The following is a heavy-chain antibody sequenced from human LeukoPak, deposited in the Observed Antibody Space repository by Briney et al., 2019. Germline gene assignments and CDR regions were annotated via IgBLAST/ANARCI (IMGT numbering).Heavy chain of an antibody. CDR3: ARERLVITENYFDY. J-gene: IGHJ4*02. CDR2: IYYSGST. Sequence: PSQTLSLTCIVSGGSISRGGYYWSWIRQHPGKGLEWIGYIYYSGSTYYNPSLKSRVTISVDTSKNQFSLKLSSVTAADTAVYYCARERLVITENYFDYWGEGTLVTVSS. CDR1: GGSISRGGYY. D-gene: IGHD3-9*01. V-gene: IGHV4-31*03.